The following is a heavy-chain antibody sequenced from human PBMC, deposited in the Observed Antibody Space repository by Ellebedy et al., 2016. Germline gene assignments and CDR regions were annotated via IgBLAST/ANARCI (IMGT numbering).Heavy chain of an antibody. D-gene: IGHD2-21*01. CDR2: LSGSGPKT. J-gene: IGHJ2*01. Sequence: GGSLRLSXAASGFTFKTYAMSLVRQAPGEGLEWVSTLSGSGPKTYYADSVQGRFTISRDNSKSTLYLQMNSLRAEDTAVYYCAKHETDGDYYFDLWGRGTLVTVSS. V-gene: IGHV3-23*01. CDR1: GFTFKTYA. CDR3: AKHETDGDYYFDL.